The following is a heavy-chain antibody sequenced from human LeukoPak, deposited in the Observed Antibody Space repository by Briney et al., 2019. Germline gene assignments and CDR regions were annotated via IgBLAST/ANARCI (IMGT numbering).Heavy chain of an antibody. V-gene: IGHV3-7*01. D-gene: IGHD1-14*01. J-gene: IGHJ4*02. Sequence: PGGSLRLSCAASGFTFSSYWMSWVRQAPGKGLEWVANIKQDGSEKYYVDSVKGRFTISRDNAWNTLYLQMNDLGAEDTAVYYCAREGEPYISTGGSDYWGQETLVTVSS. CDR3: AREGEPYISTGGSDY. CDR1: GFTFSSYW. CDR2: IKQDGSEK.